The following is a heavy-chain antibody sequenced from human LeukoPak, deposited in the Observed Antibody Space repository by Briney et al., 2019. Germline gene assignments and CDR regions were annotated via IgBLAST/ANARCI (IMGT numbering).Heavy chain of an antibody. CDR1: GYTFTGYY. D-gene: IGHD1-1*01. Sequence: ASVKVSCKDSGYTFTGYYMHWVRQAPGQGLEWMGRINPNSGGTNYAQKFQGRVTMTRDTSISTAYMELSRLRSDDTAVYYCARDPGDNWNDMYYWGQGTLVTVSS. V-gene: IGHV1-2*06. CDR3: ARDPGDNWNDMYY. J-gene: IGHJ4*02. CDR2: INPNSGGT.